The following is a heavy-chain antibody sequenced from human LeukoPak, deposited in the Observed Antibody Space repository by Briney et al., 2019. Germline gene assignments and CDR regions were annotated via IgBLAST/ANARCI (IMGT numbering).Heavy chain of an antibody. CDR2: INHSGST. CDR3: ARGYCSSTSCYVWFDP. CDR1: GVSFSGYY. J-gene: IGHJ5*02. Sequence: SETLSLTCAVYGVSFSGYYWSWLRQPPGKGLEWIGEINHSGSTNYNPSLKSRVTISVDTSKNQFSLKLSSVTAADTAVYYCARGYCSSTSCYVWFDPWGQGTLVTVSS. V-gene: IGHV4-34*01. D-gene: IGHD2-2*01.